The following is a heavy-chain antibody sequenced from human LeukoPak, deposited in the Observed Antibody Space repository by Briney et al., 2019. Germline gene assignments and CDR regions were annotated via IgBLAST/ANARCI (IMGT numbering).Heavy chain of an antibody. CDR1: GYTFTSHA. D-gene: IGHD6-13*01. V-gene: IGHV7-4-1*02. Sequence: ASVKVSCKASGYTFTSHAMNWVRQAPGQGLEWMGWINTNTGNPSYAQGFTGRFVFSLDTSVSTAYLQINNLKAEDTAIYYCARDPGAAAALSGTFDFWGQGTLVTVSS. CDR2: INTNTGNP. J-gene: IGHJ4*02. CDR3: ARDPGAAAALSGTFDF.